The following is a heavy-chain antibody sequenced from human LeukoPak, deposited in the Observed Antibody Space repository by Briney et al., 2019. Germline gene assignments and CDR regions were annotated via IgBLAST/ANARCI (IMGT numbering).Heavy chain of an antibody. J-gene: IGHJ3*02. CDR1: GGSISRSGCY. Sequence: PSQTLSLTCTVSGGSISRSGCYWGWIRQPPGKGLEYIGSVFYSGRTYYNPSLKSRVTTSVDTSRNQFSLKLSSVTAADAAVYYCVRWVEGVAVAGANDAFDIWGQGTMVTVSS. CDR2: VFYSGRT. V-gene: IGHV4-39*07. CDR3: VRWVEGVAVAGANDAFDI. D-gene: IGHD6-19*01.